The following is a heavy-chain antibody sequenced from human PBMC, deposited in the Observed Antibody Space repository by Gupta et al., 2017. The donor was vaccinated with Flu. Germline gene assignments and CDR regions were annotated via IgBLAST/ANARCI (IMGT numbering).Heavy chain of an antibody. CDR2: ISSSGDDT. D-gene: IGHD3-16*01. J-gene: IGHJ4*02. CDR3: AKGRTNAGASYDI. CDR1: GFPFVNYA. Sequence: EVHLSESGGGLVQSGGSLRLSCAASGFPFVNYAMSWGRQAPGKGLEWISGISSSGDDTQYAGSVEGRFTISRDNSKSTLYLEMNRLRPEDTAVYFCAKGRTNAGASYDIWGQGNLVTISS. V-gene: IGHV3-23*01.